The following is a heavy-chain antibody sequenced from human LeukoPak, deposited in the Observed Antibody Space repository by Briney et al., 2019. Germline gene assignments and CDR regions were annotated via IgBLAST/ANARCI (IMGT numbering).Heavy chain of an antibody. CDR1: GGSISSYY. CDR3: ARDRGRGYCSSTSCYRFAKAFDY. Sequence: SETLSLTCTVSGGSISSYYWSWIRQPPGKGLEWIGYIYYSGSSNYNPSLKSRVTISVDTSKNQFSLKLSSVTAADTAVYYCARDRGRGYCSSTSCYRFAKAFDYWGQGTLVTVSS. D-gene: IGHD2-2*02. V-gene: IGHV4-59*01. J-gene: IGHJ4*02. CDR2: IYYSGSS.